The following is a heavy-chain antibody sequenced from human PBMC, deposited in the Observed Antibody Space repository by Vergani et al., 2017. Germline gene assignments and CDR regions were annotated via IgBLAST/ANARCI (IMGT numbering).Heavy chain of an antibody. CDR1: GFTFSSYS. V-gene: IGHV3-21*01. CDR2: ISSSSSYI. Sequence: EVQLVESGGGLVQPGGSLRLSCSASGFTFSSYSMNWVRQAPGKGLEWVSSISSSSSYIYYADSVKGRFTISRDNAKNSLYLQMNSLRAEDTAVYYCARGGIAVAGRAIYYYYGMDVWGQGTTVTVSS. D-gene: IGHD6-19*01. J-gene: IGHJ6*02. CDR3: ARGGIAVAGRAIYYYYGMDV.